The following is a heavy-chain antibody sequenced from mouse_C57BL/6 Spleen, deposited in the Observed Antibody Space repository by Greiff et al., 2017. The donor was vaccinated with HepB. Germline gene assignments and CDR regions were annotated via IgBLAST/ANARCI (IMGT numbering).Heavy chain of an antibody. V-gene: IGHV1-69*01. CDR1: GYTFTSYW. CDR3: ARLGTTTVVATGDY. Sequence: QVQLQQPGAELVMPGASVKLSCKASGYTFTSYWMHWVKQRPGQGLEWIGEIDPSDSYTNYNQKFKGKSTLTVDKSSSTAYMQLNSLTSEDSAVYYCARLGTTTVVATGDYWGQGTTLTVSS. D-gene: IGHD1-1*01. J-gene: IGHJ2*01. CDR2: IDPSDSYT.